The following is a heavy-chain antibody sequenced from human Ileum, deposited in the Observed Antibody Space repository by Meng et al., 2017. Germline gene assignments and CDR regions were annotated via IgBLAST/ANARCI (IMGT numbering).Heavy chain of an antibody. V-gene: IGHV4-59*08. CDR2: IVYRGIA. Sequence: VQLQESGPGAVKPTETLSLTCTVSGADIDTFYYNWIRQPPGKGLEWIGHIVYRGIATYNPSHKSRLSISVDRSKNQLFLKLNSVTAADTAVYYCARCGIAINTSCSHWGPGTLVTVSS. J-gene: IGHJ4*02. CDR3: ARCGIAINTSCSH. CDR1: GADIDTFY. D-gene: IGHD2-2*01.